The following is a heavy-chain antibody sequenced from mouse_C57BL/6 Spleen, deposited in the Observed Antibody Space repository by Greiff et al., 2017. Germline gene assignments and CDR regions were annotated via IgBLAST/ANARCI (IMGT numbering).Heavy chain of an antibody. V-gene: IGHV1-82*01. CDR1: GYAFSSSW. D-gene: IGHD1-1*01. Sequence: QVQLQQSGPELVKPGASVKISCKASGYAFSSSWMNWVKQRPGKGLEWIGRIYPGDGDTNYNGKFKGKATLTADKSSSTAYMQLSSLTSEDSAVYFCASSYYYGSSYIDYWGQGTTLTVSS. CDR3: ASSYYYGSSYIDY. CDR2: IYPGDGDT. J-gene: IGHJ2*01.